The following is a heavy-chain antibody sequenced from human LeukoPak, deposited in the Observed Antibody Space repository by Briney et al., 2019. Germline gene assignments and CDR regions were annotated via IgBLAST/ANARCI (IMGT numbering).Heavy chain of an antibody. J-gene: IGHJ6*02. D-gene: IGHD6-13*01. V-gene: IGHV3-43*02. Sequence: GGSLRLSCAASGFTFDDYAMHWVRQAPGKGLEWVSLISGDGGSTYYADSVKGRFTISRDNSKNSLYLQMNSLRTEDTALYYCAKGIGIAAAGTYYYYYGMDVWGQGTTVTVSS. CDR1: GFTFDDYA. CDR2: ISGDGGST. CDR3: AKGIGIAAAGTYYYYYGMDV.